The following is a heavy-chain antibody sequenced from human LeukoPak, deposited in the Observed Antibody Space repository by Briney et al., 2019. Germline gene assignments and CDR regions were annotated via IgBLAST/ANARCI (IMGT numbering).Heavy chain of an antibody. CDR1: GGSISSYY. D-gene: IGHD6-19*01. J-gene: IGHJ4*02. V-gene: IGHV4-4*07. CDR3: ARVSRSAVAGTLILDY. CDR2: IYTSGST. Sequence: SETLSLTCTVSGGSISSYYWSWIRQPAGKGLEWIGRIYTSGSTNYNPSLKSRVTMSVDTSKNQFSLKLSSVTAADTAVYYCARVSRSAVAGTLILDYWGQGTLVTVSS.